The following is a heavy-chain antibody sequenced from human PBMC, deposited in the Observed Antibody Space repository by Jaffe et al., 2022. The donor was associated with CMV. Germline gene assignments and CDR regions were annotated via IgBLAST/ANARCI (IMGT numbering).Heavy chain of an antibody. CDR1: GFTFSSYW. V-gene: IGHV3-7*03. CDR2: IKQDGSEK. J-gene: IGHJ4*02. CDR3: ASPTRTIFGAYDY. Sequence: EVQLVESGGGLVQPGGSLRLSCAASGFTFSSYWMSWVRQAPGKGLEWVANIKQDGSEKYYVDSVKGRFTISRDNAKNSLYLQMNSLRAEDTAVYYCASPTRTIFGAYDYWGQGTLVTVSS. D-gene: IGHD3-3*01.